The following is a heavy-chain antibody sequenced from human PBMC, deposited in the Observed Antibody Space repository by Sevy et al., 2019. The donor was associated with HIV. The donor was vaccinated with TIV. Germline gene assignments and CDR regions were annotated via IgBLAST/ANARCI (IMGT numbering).Heavy chain of an antibody. D-gene: IGHD2-2*01. CDR2: LNTNPGNP. J-gene: IGHJ6*02. V-gene: IGHV7-4-1*02. CDR1: GYTFTSYV. CDR3: ARGECSSSSCYYYYGMDV. Sequence: ASVKVSCKASGYTFTSYVMNWVRQAPGQGLEWMGWLNTNPGNPTYAQGFTGRFVFSLDTSVSTAYLQISSLKAEDTAVYYCARGECSSSSCYYYYGMDVWGQRATVTVSS.